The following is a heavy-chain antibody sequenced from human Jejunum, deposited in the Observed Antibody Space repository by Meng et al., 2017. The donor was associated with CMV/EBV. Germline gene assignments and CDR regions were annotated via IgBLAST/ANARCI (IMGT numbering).Heavy chain of an antibody. CDR1: GFTLSYSA. Sequence: SFAASGFTLSYSAMHWVRQAPGKGLEWVAVISYDGANKYYADSVKGRFTLSRDDSKNTVFLQMNSLRADDTAVYYCARGERDLMDWGQGTLVTVSS. CDR3: ARGERDLMD. CDR2: ISYDGANK. V-gene: IGHV3-30-3*01. D-gene: IGHD3-10*01. J-gene: IGHJ4*02.